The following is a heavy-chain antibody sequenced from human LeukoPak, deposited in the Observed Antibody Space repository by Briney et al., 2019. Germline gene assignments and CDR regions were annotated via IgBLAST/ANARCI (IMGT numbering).Heavy chain of an antibody. Sequence: SVKVSCKASGGTFSSYAISWVRPAPGQGLEWMGGIIPIFGTANYAQKFQGRVTITAAESTSTAYMELSSLRSEDTAVCYCARARNTGIVGATNDYWGQGTLVTVSS. CDR3: ARARNTGIVGATNDY. J-gene: IGHJ4*02. V-gene: IGHV1-69*13. D-gene: IGHD1-26*01. CDR2: IIPIFGTA. CDR1: GGTFSSYA.